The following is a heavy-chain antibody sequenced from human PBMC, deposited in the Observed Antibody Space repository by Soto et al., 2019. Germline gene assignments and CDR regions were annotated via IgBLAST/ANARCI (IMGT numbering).Heavy chain of an antibody. CDR1: GFTFSSYW. CDR3: ARGGHCSSTSCYTSRSAFDI. Sequence: EVRLVESGGGLVQPGGSLRLSCAASGFTFSSYWMSWVRQAPGKGLEWVANIKQDGSEKYYVDSVKGRFTISRDNAKNSLYLQVNSLRAEDTAVYYCARGGHCSSTSCYTSRSAFDIWGQGTMVTVSS. J-gene: IGHJ3*02. D-gene: IGHD2-2*02. V-gene: IGHV3-7*01. CDR2: IKQDGSEK.